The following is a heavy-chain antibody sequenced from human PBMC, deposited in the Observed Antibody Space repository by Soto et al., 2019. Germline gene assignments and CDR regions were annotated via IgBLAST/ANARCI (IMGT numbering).Heavy chain of an antibody. CDR3: ANDGEGYCISTSCSNWFDP. CDR2: IS. Sequence: QVQLVESGGGVVQPGRSLTLSCAASGFTFSSYGMHWVRQAPGKGLEWVAVISSVKGRFTISRDNSKNTLYLQMNSLRAEDTAVSYCANDGEGYCISTSCSNWFDPWGQGTLATVSS. D-gene: IGHD2-2*01. J-gene: IGHJ5*02. V-gene: IGHV3-30*18. CDR1: GFTFSSYG.